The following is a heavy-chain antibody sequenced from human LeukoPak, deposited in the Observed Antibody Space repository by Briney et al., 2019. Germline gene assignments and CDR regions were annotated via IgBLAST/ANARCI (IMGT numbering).Heavy chain of an antibody. CDR2: ISAYNGNT. V-gene: IGHV1-18*04. CDR3: ARANYGDYPGGYYGMDV. J-gene: IGHJ6*04. D-gene: IGHD4-17*01. CDR1: GYTFTSYG. Sequence: ASVKDSCKASGYTFTSYGISWVRQAPGQGLEWMGWISAYNGNTNYAQKLQGRVTMTTDTSTSTAYMELRSLRSDDTAVYYCARANYGDYPGGYYGMDVWGKGTTVTVSS.